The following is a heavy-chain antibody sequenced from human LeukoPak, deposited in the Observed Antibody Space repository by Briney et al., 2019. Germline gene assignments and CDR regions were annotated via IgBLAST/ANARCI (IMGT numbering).Heavy chain of an antibody. CDR2: IIPLLDRT. Sequence: GASVKVSXKTSGDTFSSNTLSWMRQAPGQGLEWMGRIIPLLDRTDYAQKFQGRVTITADESTTTAYMELSSLRFEDTAFYYCAREKGRDGYNGFDYWGQGTLVTVSS. D-gene: IGHD5-24*01. CDR1: GDTFSSNT. J-gene: IGHJ4*02. V-gene: IGHV1-69*08. CDR3: AREKGRDGYNGFDY.